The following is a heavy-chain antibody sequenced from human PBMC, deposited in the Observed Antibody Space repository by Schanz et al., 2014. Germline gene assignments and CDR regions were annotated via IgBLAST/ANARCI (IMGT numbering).Heavy chain of an antibody. Sequence: QVQLVESGGGFVQPGGSLGLSCVVSGFTVSSDHMSWVRQAPGKGLEWVAVISYDGSNKYYADSVKGRFTISRDNSKNTLYLQMNTLRAEDTAVYYCARDRGYCSGGSCLTFDYWGQGTLVTVSS. CDR2: ISYDGSNK. CDR3: ARDRGYCSGGSCLTFDY. J-gene: IGHJ4*02. D-gene: IGHD2-15*01. V-gene: IGHV3-30*19. CDR1: GFTVSSDH.